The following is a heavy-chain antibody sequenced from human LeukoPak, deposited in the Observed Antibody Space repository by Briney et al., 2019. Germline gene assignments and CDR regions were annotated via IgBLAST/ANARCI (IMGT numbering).Heavy chain of an antibody. J-gene: IGHJ4*02. V-gene: IGHV4-61*01. CDR3: TASYTSGFPEIDY. D-gene: IGHD6-19*01. CDR1: GGSVNSGNYY. CDR2: IFYSGST. Sequence: SETLSLTCTVSGGSVNSGNYYWSWLRQPPGKRLEWIAYIFYSGSTNYNPSLKSRVTMSIDTSKNQFSLRLSSVTAADTAFYYCTASYTSGFPEIDYWGQGTLVTVSS.